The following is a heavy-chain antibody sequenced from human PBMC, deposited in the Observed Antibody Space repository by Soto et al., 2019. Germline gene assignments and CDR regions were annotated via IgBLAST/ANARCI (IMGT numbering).Heavy chain of an antibody. J-gene: IGHJ5*02. D-gene: IGHD1-7*01. CDR3: AKFGGVSLELPKPWFDP. CDR2: ISGSGGST. CDR1: GFTFSSYA. Sequence: HPGGSLRLSCAASGFTFSSYAMSWVRQAPGKGLEWVSAISGSGGSTYYADSVKGRFTISRDNSKNTLYLQMNSLRAEDTAVYYCAKFGGVSLELPKPWFDPWGQGTLVTVSS. V-gene: IGHV3-23*01.